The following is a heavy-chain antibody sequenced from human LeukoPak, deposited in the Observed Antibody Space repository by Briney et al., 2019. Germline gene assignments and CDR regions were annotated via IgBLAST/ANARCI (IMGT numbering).Heavy chain of an antibody. V-gene: IGHV4-39*07. J-gene: IGHJ6*03. D-gene: IGHD1-7*01. CDR2: IYYSGST. CDR3: ARGTTPSYYYYYYYMDV. CDR1: GGSISSSSYY. Sequence: SETLSLTCTVSGGSISSSSYYWGWIRQPPGKGLEWIGSIYYSGSTYYNPSLKSRVTISVDTSKNQFSLKLSSVTAADTAVYYCARGTTPSYYYYYYYMDVWGKGTTVTVSS.